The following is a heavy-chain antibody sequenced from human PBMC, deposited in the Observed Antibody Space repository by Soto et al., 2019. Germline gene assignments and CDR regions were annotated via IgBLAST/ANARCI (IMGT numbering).Heavy chain of an antibody. Sequence: QVQLVESGGGVVQPGRSLRLSCAASGFTFSSYAMHWVRQAPGKGLEWVAVISYDGSNKYYADSVKSRFTISRDNSKNTLYLQMNSLRAEDTAVYYCATDGSSGWYPYYYGMDVWGQGTTVTVSS. CDR3: ATDGSSGWYPYYYGMDV. CDR1: GFTFSSYA. D-gene: IGHD6-19*01. V-gene: IGHV3-30-3*01. J-gene: IGHJ6*02. CDR2: ISYDGSNK.